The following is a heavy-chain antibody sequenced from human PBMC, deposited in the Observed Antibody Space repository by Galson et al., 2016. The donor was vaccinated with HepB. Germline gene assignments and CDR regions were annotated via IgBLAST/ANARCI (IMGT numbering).Heavy chain of an antibody. V-gene: IGHV4-34*01. J-gene: IGHJ6*02. CDR2: INHSGST. D-gene: IGHD3-10*01. Sequence: ETLSLTCAVYGGSFSDYYWSWIRQPPGKGLEWIGEINHSGSTNCSPSLKSRVTISVDTSKNQFSLKLSSVTAADTAVYYCARGPRRQVVLGLYYYYGMGVWGQGTTVTVSS. CDR3: ARGPRRQVVLGLYYYYGMGV. CDR1: GGSFSDYY.